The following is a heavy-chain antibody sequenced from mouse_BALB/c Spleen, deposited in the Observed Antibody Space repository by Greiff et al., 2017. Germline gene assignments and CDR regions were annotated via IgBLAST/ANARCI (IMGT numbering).Heavy chain of an antibody. J-gene: IGHJ3*01. D-gene: IGHD2-3*01. CDR3: AKEGYDGHYGGFAY. Sequence: QVQLKQSGAELVRPGTSVKVSCKASGYAFTNYLIEWVKQRPGQGLEWIGVINPGSGGTNYNEKFKGKATLTADKSSSTAYMQLSSLTSDDSAVYFCAKEGYDGHYGGFAYWGQGTLVTVSA. CDR2: INPGSGGT. CDR1: GYAFTNYL. V-gene: IGHV1-54*03.